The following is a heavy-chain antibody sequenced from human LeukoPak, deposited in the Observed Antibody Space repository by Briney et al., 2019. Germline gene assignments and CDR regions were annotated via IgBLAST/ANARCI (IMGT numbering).Heavy chain of an antibody. J-gene: IGHJ5*02. V-gene: IGHV3-7*04. CDR2: IKQDGSEK. CDR3: AKDLSVLVRFGESSRERWFDP. Sequence: GGSLRLSCAASGFSFTNYGVHWVRQAPGKGLEWVANIKQDGSEKYYVDSVKGRFTISRDNAKNSLYLQMNSLRAEDTAVYYCAKDLSVLVRFGESSRERWFDPWGQGTLVTVSS. CDR1: GFSFTNYG. D-gene: IGHD3-10*01.